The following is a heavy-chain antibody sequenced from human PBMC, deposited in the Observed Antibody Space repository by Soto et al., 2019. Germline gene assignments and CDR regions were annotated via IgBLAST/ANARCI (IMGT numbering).Heavy chain of an antibody. D-gene: IGHD5-18*01. V-gene: IGHV3-66*04. CDR3: ARHGYNYGGGYFDY. Sequence: EVQLVESGGGWVQPGGSLRLSCAASGDTVGSNYMSWVRQAPGKGLEWVSVIYSGGSTYYADSVKGRFTISRDNSKNTLYRQMNSLRAEDTAVYYCARHGYNYGGGYFDYWGQGTLVTVSS. J-gene: IGHJ4*02. CDR1: GDTVGSNY. CDR2: IYSGGST.